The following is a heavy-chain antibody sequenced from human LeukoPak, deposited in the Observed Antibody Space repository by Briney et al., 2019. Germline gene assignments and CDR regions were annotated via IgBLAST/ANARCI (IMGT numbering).Heavy chain of an antibody. D-gene: IGHD2-15*01. CDR2: ISSSSSYI. CDR3: AKKTPFVVVVVATRYDYYYMDV. V-gene: IGHV3-21*01. J-gene: IGHJ6*03. CDR1: GFTFSSYS. Sequence: GGSLRLSCAASGFTFSSYSMNWVRQAPGKGLEWVSSISSSSSYIYYADSVKGRFTISRDNAKNSLYLQMNSLRAEDTAVYYCAKKTPFVVVVVATRYDYYYMDVWGKGTTVTVSS.